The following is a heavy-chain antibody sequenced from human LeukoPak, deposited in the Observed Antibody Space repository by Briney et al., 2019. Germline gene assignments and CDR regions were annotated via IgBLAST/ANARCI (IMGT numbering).Heavy chain of an antibody. Sequence: GASVKVSCTASGYTFTGYYLHWVRQAPGQGLEWMGWINPNRGVTKYAEKFQGRVNMTRDTSISTAYMELSRLRSDDTAVYYCARSAGPLAYCGGDCYYDAFDIWGQGTMVTVSS. V-gene: IGHV1-2*02. CDR3: ARSAGPLAYCGGDCYYDAFDI. J-gene: IGHJ3*02. D-gene: IGHD2-21*02. CDR2: INPNRGVT. CDR1: GYTFTGYY.